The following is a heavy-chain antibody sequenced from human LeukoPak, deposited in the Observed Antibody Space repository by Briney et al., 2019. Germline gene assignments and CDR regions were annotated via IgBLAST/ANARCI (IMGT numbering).Heavy chain of an antibody. CDR3: ARGYGDYELYYFDY. J-gene: IGHJ4*02. CDR1: GYTFTSYA. D-gene: IGHD4-17*01. CDR2: INTNTGNP. V-gene: IGHV7-4-1*02. Sequence: GASVKVSCKASGYTFTSYAMNWVRQAPGQGLEWMGWINTNTGNPTYAQGFTGRFVFSLDTSVSTAYLQISSLKTEDTAVYYCARGYGDYELYYFDYWGQGTLVTVSS.